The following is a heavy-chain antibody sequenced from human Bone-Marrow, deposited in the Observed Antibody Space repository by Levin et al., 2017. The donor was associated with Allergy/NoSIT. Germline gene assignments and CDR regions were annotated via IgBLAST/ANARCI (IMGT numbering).Heavy chain of an antibody. CDR2: IKGDGSEK. Sequence: GGSLRLSCAASGFTFSVYWMNWVRQAPGKGLEWVAQIKGDGSEKYYVGSVKGRFTISRDNAKNSLYLQMNSLRAEDTAVYYCAREPSRGGDFDYWGQGTLVTVSS. J-gene: IGHJ4*02. CDR1: GFTFSVYW. D-gene: IGHD3-10*01. CDR3: AREPSRGGDFDY. V-gene: IGHV3-7*04.